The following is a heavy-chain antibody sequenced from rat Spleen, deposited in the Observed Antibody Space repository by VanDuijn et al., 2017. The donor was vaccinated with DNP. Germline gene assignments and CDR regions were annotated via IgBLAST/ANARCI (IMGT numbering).Heavy chain of an antibody. CDR3: TGGGSNIYPFSY. J-gene: IGHJ3*01. V-gene: IGHV2S12*01. CDR1: GFSLTSYG. CDR2: ISSGGNP. Sequence: QVQLMESGPGLVQPSQTLSLTCTVSGFSLTSYGINWVRQPPGKGLEWIAAISSGGNPYSKSALKSRLSFSSDPSKSQVFLKMDSPQTEDTAIYFCTGGGSNIYPFSYWGQGTLVTVSS. D-gene: IGHD1-2*01.